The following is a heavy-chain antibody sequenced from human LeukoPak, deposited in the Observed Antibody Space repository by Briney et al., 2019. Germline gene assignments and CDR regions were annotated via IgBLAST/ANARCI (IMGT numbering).Heavy chain of an antibody. D-gene: IGHD6-6*01. CDR3: AKTGARHSSSSNFDY. J-gene: IGHJ4*02. V-gene: IGHV3-7*03. Sequence: GGSLRLSCAASGLTFSNYWMTWVRQAPGKGLEWVANIKEDGSEKYYVDSVKGRFTISRDNSKNTLFLQMNSLRAEDTAVYYSAKTGARHSSSSNFDYWGQGTLVTVSS. CDR1: GLTFSNYW. CDR2: IKEDGSEK.